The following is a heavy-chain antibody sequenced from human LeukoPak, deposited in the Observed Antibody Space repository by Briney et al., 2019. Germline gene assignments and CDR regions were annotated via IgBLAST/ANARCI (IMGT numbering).Heavy chain of an antibody. CDR1: GGTFSSYA. V-gene: IGHV1-69*13. J-gene: IGHJ4*02. Sequence: GASVKVSCKASGGTFSSYAISWVRQAPGQGLEWMGGIIPIFGTANYAQKFQGRVTITADESTSTAYMELSSLRSEDTAVYYCASWPPGIADYWGQGTLVTVSS. D-gene: IGHD6-13*01. CDR2: IIPIFGTA. CDR3: ASWPPGIADY.